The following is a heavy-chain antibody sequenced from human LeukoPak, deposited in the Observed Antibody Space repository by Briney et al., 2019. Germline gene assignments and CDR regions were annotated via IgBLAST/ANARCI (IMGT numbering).Heavy chain of an antibody. CDR3: ARYAQYYFDY. CDR2: ISYDGSNK. J-gene: IGHJ4*02. Sequence: GGSLRLSCAASGFTFSSYAMHRVRQAPGKGLEWVAVISYDGSNKYYADSVKGRFTISRDNSKNTLYLQMNSLRAEDTAVYYCARYAQYYFDYWGQGTLVTVSS. V-gene: IGHV3-30-3*01. D-gene: IGHD2-2*01. CDR1: GFTFSSYA.